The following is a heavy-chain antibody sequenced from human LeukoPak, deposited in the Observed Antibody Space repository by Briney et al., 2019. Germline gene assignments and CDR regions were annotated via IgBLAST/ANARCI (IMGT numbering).Heavy chain of an antibody. CDR1: GGSISSYY. CDR3: ARRFDI. CDR2: IYTSGAI. Sequence: SETLSLTCTVSGGSISSYYWSWIRQPAGTALEWIGRIYTSGAITYNPSLKSRVTMSVDTSKNQFSLKLSSVTAADTAVYYCARRFDIWGQGTLVTVSS. J-gene: IGHJ3*02. V-gene: IGHV4-4*07.